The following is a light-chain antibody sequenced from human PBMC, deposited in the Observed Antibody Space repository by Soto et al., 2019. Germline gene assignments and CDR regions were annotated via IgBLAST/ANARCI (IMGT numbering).Light chain of an antibody. CDR3: QQSYSTLWT. CDR2: AAS. Sequence: DVQITQSASSLSASVGDRATITCRASQGISSYLNWYQQKPGKAPKLLIYAASSLQSGVPSRFSGSGSGTDFTLTISSLQPEDFATYYCQQSYSTLWTFGQGTKVDI. CDR1: QGISSY. V-gene: IGKV1-39*01. J-gene: IGKJ1*01.